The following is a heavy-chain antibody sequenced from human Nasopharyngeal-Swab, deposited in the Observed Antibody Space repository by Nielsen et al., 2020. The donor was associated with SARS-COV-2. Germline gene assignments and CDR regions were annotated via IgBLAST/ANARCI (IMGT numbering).Heavy chain of an antibody. D-gene: IGHD4-17*01. V-gene: IGHV4-39*01. CDR2: IYYSGST. CDR3: ARHGTTVTRNYAFDI. J-gene: IGHJ3*02. Sequence: WIRQPPGKGLERIGSIYYSGSTYYNPSHKSRVTISVDTTKNQFSLKLSSVTAADTAVYYCARHGTTVTRNYAFDIWGQGTMVTVSS.